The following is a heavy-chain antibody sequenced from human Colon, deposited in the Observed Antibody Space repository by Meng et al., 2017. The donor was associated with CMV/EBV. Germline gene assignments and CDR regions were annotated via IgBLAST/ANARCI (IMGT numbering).Heavy chain of an antibody. J-gene: IGHJ4*02. V-gene: IGHV3-9*01. D-gene: IGHD5-12*01. CDR1: GFTFEDYA. CDR3: AKGIAVRVSANFRYSPPGDY. CDR2: ITWHSANI. Sequence: GGSLRLSCVASGFTFEDYAMHWVRQAPGKGLEWVAGITWHSANIAYADSVKGRFTISRDNAKNSLYLQMNNLRPEDTAFYYCAKGIAVRVSANFRYSPPGDYWGQGTLVTVSS.